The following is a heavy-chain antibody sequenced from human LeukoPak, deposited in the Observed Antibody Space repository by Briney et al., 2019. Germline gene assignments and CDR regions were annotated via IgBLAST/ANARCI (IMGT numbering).Heavy chain of an antibody. CDR2: IKSDGSST. CDR1: GFAFSSYW. D-gene: IGHD4/OR15-4a*01. Sequence: TGGSLRLSCAASGFAFSSYWMHWVRQAPGKGLVWVSRIKSDGSSTTYADSVKGRFTVSRDNAKNTLYLQMNSLRAEDTAVYYCARAMVPLFDYGGQGTLVTVSS. J-gene: IGHJ4*02. CDR3: ARAMVPLFDY. V-gene: IGHV3-74*01.